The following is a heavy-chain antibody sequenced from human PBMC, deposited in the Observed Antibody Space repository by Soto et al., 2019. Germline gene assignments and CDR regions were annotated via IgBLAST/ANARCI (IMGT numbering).Heavy chain of an antibody. V-gene: IGHV1-69*02. J-gene: IGHJ4*02. Sequence: QVQLVQSGAEVKKPGSSVKVSCTASEGTFNSYTISWVRQAPGQGLEWMGRVIPILGMADFAQKFQGRGMITADKSTSTAYLVLSSLRSDDTAVYYCATNYGSGRTPFDSGGQGTLVTVSS. D-gene: IGHD3-10*01. CDR3: ATNYGSGRTPFDS. CDR1: EGTFNSYT. CDR2: VIPILGMA.